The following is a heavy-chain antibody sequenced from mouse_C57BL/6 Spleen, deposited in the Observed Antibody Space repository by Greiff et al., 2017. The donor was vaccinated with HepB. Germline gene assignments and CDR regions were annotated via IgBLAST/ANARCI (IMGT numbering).Heavy chain of an antibody. J-gene: IGHJ4*01. D-gene: IGHD2-4*01. CDR3: ARGGDHDYDEENAMDY. Sequence: QVQLKQPGAELVKPGASVKVSCKASGYTFTSYWMHWVKQRPGQGLEWIGRIHPSDSDTNYNQTFKGKATLTVAKSSSTAYMQLSSLTSEDSAVYYCARGGDHDYDEENAMDYWGQGTSVTVSS. CDR1: GYTFTSYW. V-gene: IGHV1-74*01. CDR2: IHPSDSDT.